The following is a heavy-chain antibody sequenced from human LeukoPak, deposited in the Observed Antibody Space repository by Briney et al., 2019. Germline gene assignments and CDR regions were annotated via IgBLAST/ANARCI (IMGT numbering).Heavy chain of an antibody. Sequence: ASVKVSCKVSGYTLTELSMHWVRQAPGKGLEWMGGFDPEDGETIYAQKFQGRVTMTEDTSTDTAYMELSSLRSEDTAVYYCATGGPRILEWVKGNWFDPWGQGTLVTVSS. V-gene: IGHV1-24*01. D-gene: IGHD3-3*01. CDR3: ATGGPRILEWVKGNWFDP. CDR1: GYTLTELS. J-gene: IGHJ5*02. CDR2: FDPEDGET.